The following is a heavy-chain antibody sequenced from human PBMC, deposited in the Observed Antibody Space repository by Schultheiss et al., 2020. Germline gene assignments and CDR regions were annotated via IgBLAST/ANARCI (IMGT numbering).Heavy chain of an antibody. V-gene: IGHV4-59*08. CDR2: IYYSGST. J-gene: IGHJ3*02. D-gene: IGHD3-22*01. CDR3: ARGGGYYDAFDI. CDR1: GGSISSYY. Sequence: GSLRLSCTVSGGSISSYYWSWIRQPPGKGLEWIGYIYYSGSTNYNPSLKSRVTISVDTSKNQFSLKLSSVTAADTAVYYCARGGGYYDAFDIWGQGTMVTVSS.